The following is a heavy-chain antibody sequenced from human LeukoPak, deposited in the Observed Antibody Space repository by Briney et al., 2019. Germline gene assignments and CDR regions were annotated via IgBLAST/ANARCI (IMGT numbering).Heavy chain of an antibody. J-gene: IGHJ4*02. V-gene: IGHV1-18*01. CDR2: ISAYNGNT. CDR1: GGTFSSYA. CDR3: ARARAPYYDTLTGYGADTPRADYFDY. Sequence: ASVKVSCKASGGTFSSYAISWVRQAPGQGLEWMGWISAYNGNTNYAQKLQGRVTMTTDTSTSTAYMELRSLRSDDTAVYYCARARAPYYDTLTGYGADTPRADYFDYWGQGTLVTVSS. D-gene: IGHD3-9*01.